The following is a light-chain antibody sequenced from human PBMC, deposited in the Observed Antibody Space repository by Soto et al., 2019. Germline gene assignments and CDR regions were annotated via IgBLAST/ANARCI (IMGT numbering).Light chain of an antibody. CDR1: SSNIGGNT. CDR2: SNN. J-gene: IGLJ2*01. V-gene: IGLV1-44*01. Sequence: QLVLTQPPSASGTPGQRVTISCSGSSSNIGGNTVNWYQQLPGTAPKLLIYSNNRRPSGVPDRFSGSKSGTSASLAISGLQSEDESDYYCASWDDSLNGPVFGGGTKLTVL. CDR3: ASWDDSLNGPV.